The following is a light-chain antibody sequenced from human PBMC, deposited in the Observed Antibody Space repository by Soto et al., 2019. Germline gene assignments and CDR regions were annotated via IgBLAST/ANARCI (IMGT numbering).Light chain of an antibody. Sequence: EIVLTQSPGTLSLSPGESATLSCRARQSVKTFLVWYQQRPGQAPRLLIHDASHRTADIPARFSGSGFGTDFTLTISSLEPEDAAVYYCQQRSNWPPITFGQGTRLEIK. CDR3: QQRSNWPPIT. CDR2: DAS. V-gene: IGKV3-11*01. J-gene: IGKJ5*01. CDR1: QSVKTF.